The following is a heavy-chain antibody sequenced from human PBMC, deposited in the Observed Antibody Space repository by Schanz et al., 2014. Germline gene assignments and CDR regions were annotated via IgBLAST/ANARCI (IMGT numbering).Heavy chain of an antibody. D-gene: IGHD1-26*01. CDR3: TRDRAYHSFDY. J-gene: IGHJ4*02. CDR2: IKEDGSQK. Sequence: EVLLVDSGGGLVQPGGSLRLSCEASGFSFSVSWMNWVRQAPGKGLEWVATIKEDGSQKYYLDSVKGRFTISRDNARNSLYLQMTSLRAEDTALYYCTRDRAYHSFDYWGQGTLVTVSS. CDR1: GFSFSVSW. V-gene: IGHV3-7*01.